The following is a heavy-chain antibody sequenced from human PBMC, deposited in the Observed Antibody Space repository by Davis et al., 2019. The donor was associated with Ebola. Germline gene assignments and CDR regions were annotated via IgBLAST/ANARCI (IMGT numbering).Heavy chain of an antibody. D-gene: IGHD2-2*02. CDR2: ITGSGSST. CDR1: GFTVSSSY. V-gene: IGHV3-23*01. J-gene: IGHJ4*02. Sequence: PGGSLRPSCTASGFTVSSSYMTWVRQAPAKGLEWVSGITGSGSSTYYADSVKGRFTISRDNSKSTLYLQMNSLRAEDTAVYYCAKAYCSSTSCYTWAFDYWGQGTLVTVSS. CDR3: AKAYCSSTSCYTWAFDY.